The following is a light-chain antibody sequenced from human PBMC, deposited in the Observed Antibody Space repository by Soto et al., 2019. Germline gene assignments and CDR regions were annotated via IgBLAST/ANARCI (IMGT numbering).Light chain of an antibody. J-gene: IGLJ3*02. CDR3: SSYAGSNNHWV. Sequence: QSALTQPASVSGSPGQSITISCTGTSSDLGDYNSVSWYQHHPGKAPKLMIYDVSHRPSGVSNRFSGSKSGNTASLTISGLQTEDEADYYCSSYAGSNNHWVFGGGTKLTVL. V-gene: IGLV2-14*01. CDR2: DVS. CDR1: SSDLGDYNS.